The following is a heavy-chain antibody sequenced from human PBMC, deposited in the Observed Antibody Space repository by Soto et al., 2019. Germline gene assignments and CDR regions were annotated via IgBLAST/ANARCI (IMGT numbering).Heavy chain of an antibody. J-gene: IGHJ4*02. Sequence: SETLSLTCTVSGDSISTFYWGWMRQSPGKELEWIGYVYYTGSTDYNPSLKSRVTISVDRSKNQFSLKLTSANAADTAVYYCARGRTVRNYADDSSDYFYFFDYWAREPRSPS. CDR2: VYYTGST. CDR3: ARGRTVRNYADDSSDYFYFFDY. CDR1: GDSISTFY. V-gene: IGHV4-59*01. D-gene: IGHD3-22*01.